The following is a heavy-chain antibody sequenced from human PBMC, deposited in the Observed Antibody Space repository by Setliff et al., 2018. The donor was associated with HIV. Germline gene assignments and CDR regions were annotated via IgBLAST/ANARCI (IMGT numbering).Heavy chain of an antibody. Sequence: SETLSLTCAVSGGSITSSLYYWTWIRQHPGKGLEWIGYFYHSGFTYYNPSLKSRVTISIDTSNNQFSLKLKSVTAADTAVYYCATPVTSRGYYYMDVWGKGTTVTVSS. D-gene: IGHD4-17*01. J-gene: IGHJ6*03. V-gene: IGHV4-31*11. CDR3: ATPVTSRGYYYMDV. CDR1: GGSITSSLYY. CDR2: FYHSGFT.